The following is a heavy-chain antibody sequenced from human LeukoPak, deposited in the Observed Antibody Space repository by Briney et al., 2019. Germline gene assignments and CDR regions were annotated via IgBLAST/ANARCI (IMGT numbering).Heavy chain of an antibody. V-gene: IGHV3-21*01. CDR3: ARDPVLLWFGAFDY. J-gene: IGHJ4*02. D-gene: IGHD3-10*01. CDR1: GFTVRSYS. Sequence: GVSLRLFCAASGFTVRSYSMNWVRQARGKGLEWVSSISSSSSYIYYADSVKGRFTISRDNAKNSLYLQMNSLRAEDTAVYYCARDPVLLWFGAFDYWGQGTLVTVSS. CDR2: ISSSSSYI.